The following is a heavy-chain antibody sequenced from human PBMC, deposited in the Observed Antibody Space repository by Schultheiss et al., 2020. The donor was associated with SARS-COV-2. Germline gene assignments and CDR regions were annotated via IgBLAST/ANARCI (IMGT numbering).Heavy chain of an antibody. D-gene: IGHD1-14*01. CDR1: GFTFSNAW. CDR2: ISYDGTNK. Sequence: GGSLRLSCAASGFTFSNAWMSWVRQAPGMGLEWVAVISYDGTNKYYADSVKGRFTISRDNSKNTLYLQMNSLRAKDTAVYYCARDLLRAVGISMGDYWGQGTLVTVSS. CDR3: ARDLLRAVGISMGDY. J-gene: IGHJ4*02. V-gene: IGHV3-30*07.